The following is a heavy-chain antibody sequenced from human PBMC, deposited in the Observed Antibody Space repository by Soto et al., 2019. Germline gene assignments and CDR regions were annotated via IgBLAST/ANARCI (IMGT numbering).Heavy chain of an antibody. J-gene: IGHJ4*02. CDR2: IYYSGST. CDR3: ASSSPFHY. V-gene: IGHV4-61*01. Sequence: SETLSLTCDVSGGSVSSTSYYWTWIRLPPGKGLEWIGYIYYSGSTNYNPSLKSRVSISIDTSRNQFSLKLTSVTAADTGVYYCASSSPFHYWGPGILVTVS. D-gene: IGHD6-6*01. CDR1: GGSVSSTSYY.